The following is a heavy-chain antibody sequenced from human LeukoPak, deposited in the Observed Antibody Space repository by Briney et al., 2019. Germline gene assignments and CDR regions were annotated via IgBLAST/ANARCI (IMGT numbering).Heavy chain of an antibody. Sequence: PGGSLRPSCAASGFTFSTYAMSWVRQAPGKGLEWVSTISDSGGTTYYAESVEGRFTISRDNSKNTLYLHMNSLRAEDTVLYYCVKYTIYYFGMDVWGQGTTVTVSS. CDR1: GFTFSTYA. CDR3: VKYTIYYFGMDV. D-gene: IGHD3-10*01. J-gene: IGHJ6*02. CDR2: ISDSGGTT. V-gene: IGHV3-23*01.